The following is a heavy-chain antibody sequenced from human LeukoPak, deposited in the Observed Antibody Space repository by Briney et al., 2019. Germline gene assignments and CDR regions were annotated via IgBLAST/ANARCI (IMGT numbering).Heavy chain of an antibody. CDR1: GFTVSSNY. J-gene: IGHJ5*01. CDR2: ISGSGAT. Sequence: PGGSLRLSCAASGFTVSSNYMSWVRQAPGKGLEWVSGISGSGATYYADSVKGRFTISRDNSKNTLFLQMSSLRAEDTAVYYCAKVSSTVSSLNWFDSWGQGTLVAISS. D-gene: IGHD2/OR15-2a*01. V-gene: IGHV3-53*01. CDR3: AKVSSTVSSLNWFDS.